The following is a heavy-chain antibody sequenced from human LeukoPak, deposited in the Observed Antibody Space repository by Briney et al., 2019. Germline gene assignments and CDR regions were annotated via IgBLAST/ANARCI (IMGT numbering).Heavy chain of an antibody. V-gene: IGHV3-7*03. J-gene: IGHJ4*02. CDR2: IKPDGSEK. CDR1: GFTFGSSW. CDR3: AKDRDSNWYPYFEY. Sequence: GGSLRLSRAASGFTFGSSWMSWVRQAPGKGLEWVTNIKPDGSEKYYVDSVKGRFTISRDNSRNSLYLDINNLRTEDTAIYYCAKDRDSNWYPYFEYWGQGTLITVSS. D-gene: IGHD4-11*01.